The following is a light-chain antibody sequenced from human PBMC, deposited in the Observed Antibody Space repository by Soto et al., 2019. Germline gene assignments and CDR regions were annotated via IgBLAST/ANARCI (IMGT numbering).Light chain of an antibody. V-gene: IGKV3-20*01. CDR2: GAY. CDR3: RRYGSSSIT. CDR1: QSVSSSY. Sequence: EIVLTQSPGTLSLSPGERYTLSCRASQSVSSSYLAWYQQKPGQAPRLLIYGAYSRATGITDRFSGSGSGTDFTLTISRLEPEDFAVYFCRRYGSSSITVGQGTRLEIK. J-gene: IGKJ5*01.